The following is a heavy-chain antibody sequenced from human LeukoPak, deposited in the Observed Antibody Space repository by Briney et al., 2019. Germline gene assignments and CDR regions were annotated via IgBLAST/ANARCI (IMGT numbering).Heavy chain of an antibody. CDR1: SGSISSGNYY. D-gene: IGHD3-9*01. Sequence: PSETLSLTCSVSSGSISSGNYYWSWIRQSPGKGLEWIGYIYHSGTTYYNPSLKSRVTISVDTSKNHFSLELSSVTVADTAVYYCARYGIYSVDYWGQGTLVTVSS. J-gene: IGHJ4*02. V-gene: IGHV4-30-4*08. CDR3: ARYGIYSVDY. CDR2: IYHSGTT.